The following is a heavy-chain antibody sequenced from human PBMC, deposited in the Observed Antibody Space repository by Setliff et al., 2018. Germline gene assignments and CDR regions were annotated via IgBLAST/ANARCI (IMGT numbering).Heavy chain of an antibody. D-gene: IGHD3-3*01. V-gene: IGHV1-69*13. CDR2: IIPVFGTA. CDR3: ARGRHPPWSGYPYYYMDV. J-gene: IGHJ6*03. CDR1: GGTFSSYA. Sequence: SVKVSCKASGGTFSSYAISWVRQAPGQGFEWMGGIIPVFGTADYAQKFQGRVTITADESTTTFYMEVSSLRSDDTAVYYCARGRHPPWSGYPYYYMDVWGKGTTVTV.